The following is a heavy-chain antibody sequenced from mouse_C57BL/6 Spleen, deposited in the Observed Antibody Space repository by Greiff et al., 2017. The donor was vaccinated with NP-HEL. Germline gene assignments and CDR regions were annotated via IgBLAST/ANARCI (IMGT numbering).Heavy chain of an antibody. CDR2: IYPGDGDT. V-gene: IGHV1-82*01. Sequence: QVQLKQSGPELVKPGASVKISCKASGYAFSSSWMNWVKQRPGKGLEWIGRIYPGDGDTNYNGKFKGKATLTADKSSSTAYMQLSSLTSEDSAVYFCARSDYGSRGAMDYLGQGTSVTVSS. CDR3: ARSDYGSRGAMDY. CDR1: GYAFSSSW. J-gene: IGHJ4*01. D-gene: IGHD1-1*01.